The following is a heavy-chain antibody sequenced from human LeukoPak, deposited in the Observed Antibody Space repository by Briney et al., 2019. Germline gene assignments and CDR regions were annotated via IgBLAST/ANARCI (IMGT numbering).Heavy chain of an antibody. J-gene: IGHJ5*02. CDR3: ARGGPVLLWFGEQFEEQPGGFDP. CDR2: MNPNSGNT. V-gene: IGHV1-8*03. CDR1: GYTFTSYD. Sequence: ASVKVSCKASGYTFTSYDINWVRQATGQGLEWMGWMNPNSGNTGYAQKFQGRVTITRNTSISTAYMELSSLRSEDTAVYYCARGGPVLLWFGEQFEEQPGGFDPWGQGTLVTVSS. D-gene: IGHD3-10*01.